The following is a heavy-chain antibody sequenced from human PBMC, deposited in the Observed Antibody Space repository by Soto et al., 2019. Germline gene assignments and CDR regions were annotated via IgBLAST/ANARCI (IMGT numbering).Heavy chain of an antibody. V-gene: IGHV3-30*18. J-gene: IGHJ5*02. Sequence: QVQLVESGGGVVQPGRSLRLSCAASGFTFSTYGMHWVRQAPGKGLEWVAVISNGGSDQYYGASLKGRFTVSRDNSENTMALQMNSLRTEDTAVYYCAKRFSASWSNETWGQGTLVIVSS. CDR2: ISNGGSDQ. CDR3: AKRFSASWSNET. D-gene: IGHD6-13*01. CDR1: GFTFSTYG.